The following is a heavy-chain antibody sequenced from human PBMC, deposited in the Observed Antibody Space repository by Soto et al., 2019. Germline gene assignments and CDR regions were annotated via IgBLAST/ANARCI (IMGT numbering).Heavy chain of an antibody. Sequence: PGGSLRLSCVASGFTFSSYSVNCVRQAPGKGLEWVSYISSGSKTIYYADSVKGRFTVSRDNAKNSQFLQMNSLRDDDTAVYYCAREDILGARSFDYWGRGTLVTVSS. CDR2: ISSGSKTI. CDR1: GFTFSSYS. J-gene: IGHJ4*02. CDR3: AREDILGARSFDY. D-gene: IGHD1-26*01. V-gene: IGHV3-48*02.